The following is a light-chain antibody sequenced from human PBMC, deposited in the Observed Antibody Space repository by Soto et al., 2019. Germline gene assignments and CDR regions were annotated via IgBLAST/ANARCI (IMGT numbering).Light chain of an antibody. CDR2: DVT. J-gene: IGLJ1*01. CDR1: SSDVGAYNY. V-gene: IGLV2-11*01. CDR3: ISYTSSSLYV. Sequence: QSALTQPRSVSGSPGQSVTISCTGASSDVGAYNYVSWYQQRPGNAPKLMIYDVTKRPSGVPDRFSGSKSGNTASLTISGLQAEDEADYYCISYTSSSLYVFGTGTKLTVL.